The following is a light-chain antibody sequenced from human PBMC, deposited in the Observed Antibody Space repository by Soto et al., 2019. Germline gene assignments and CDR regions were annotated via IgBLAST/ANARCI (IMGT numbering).Light chain of an antibody. CDR1: QNVNSN. Sequence: EIVLTQSPGTLSLSPGERATLSCRASQNVNSNHIAWYQQKPGQAPRLLIFDASTRATNIPARFSGSGSGTEFTLTISSLQSEDFAVYYCQQYSNWPPLTFGGGTKVDIK. CDR2: DAS. CDR3: QQYSNWPPLT. V-gene: IGKV3-15*01. J-gene: IGKJ4*01.